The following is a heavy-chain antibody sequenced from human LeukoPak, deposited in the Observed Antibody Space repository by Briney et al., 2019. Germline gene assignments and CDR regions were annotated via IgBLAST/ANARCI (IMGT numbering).Heavy chain of an antibody. CDR2: IYSGGST. Sequence: GGSLRLSCAASGFTVSSNYMSWVRQAPGKGLEWVSVIYSGGSTYHADSVKGRFTISRDNSKNTLYLQMNSLRAEDTAVYYCASAAVSSLDAFDIWGQGTMVTVSS. CDR1: GFTVSSNY. J-gene: IGHJ3*02. V-gene: IGHV3-66*01. D-gene: IGHD1-14*01. CDR3: ASAAVSSLDAFDI.